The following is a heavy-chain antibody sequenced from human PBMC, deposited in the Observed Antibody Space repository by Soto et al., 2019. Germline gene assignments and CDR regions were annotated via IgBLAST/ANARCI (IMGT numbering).Heavy chain of an antibody. Sequence: SETLSLTCAVSGGSISSSNWWSWVRQPPGKGLEWIGEIYHSGSTNYNPSLKSRVTISVDKSKNQFSLKLSSVTAADTAVYYCARDRTYYGSGSGTHFDYRGQGTLVTVSS. CDR3: ARDRTYYGSGSGTHFDY. J-gene: IGHJ4*02. CDR2: IYHSGST. V-gene: IGHV4-4*02. CDR1: GGSISSSNW. D-gene: IGHD3-10*01.